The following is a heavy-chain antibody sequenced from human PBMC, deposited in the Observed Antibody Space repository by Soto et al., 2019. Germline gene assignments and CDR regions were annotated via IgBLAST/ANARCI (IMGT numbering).Heavy chain of an antibody. CDR1: GFTVSSNY. CDR2: IYSGGST. CDR3: ARGTHMLYGRARDWYFDL. J-gene: IGHJ2*01. V-gene: IGHV3-53*02. Sequence: EVQLVETGGGLIQPGGSLRLSCAASGFTVSSNYMSWVRQAPGKGLEWVSVIYSGGSTYYADSMKGRFTISRDNSKNTLYLQMNSLRAEDTAVYYCARGTHMLYGRARDWYFDLWGRGTLVTVSS. D-gene: IGHD2-8*01.